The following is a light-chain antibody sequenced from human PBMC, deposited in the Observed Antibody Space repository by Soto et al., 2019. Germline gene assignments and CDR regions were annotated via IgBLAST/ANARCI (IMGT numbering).Light chain of an antibody. Sequence: EMTQSHSALSASVGDRVTITCRASHNIGPWLAWYQQKPGKAPKVLTYKASILAGGVPSRFSGSGSGTEFTFTISSLQPDDLATYYCQQYSTYSRTFGQGTKVEIK. CDR2: KAS. CDR1: HNIGPW. V-gene: IGKV1-5*03. CDR3: QQYSTYSRT. J-gene: IGKJ1*01.